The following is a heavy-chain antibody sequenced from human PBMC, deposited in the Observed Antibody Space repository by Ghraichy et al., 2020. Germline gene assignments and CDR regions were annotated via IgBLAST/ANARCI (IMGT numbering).Heavy chain of an antibody. V-gene: IGHV4-30-4*01. Sequence: SETLSLTCTVSGGSISSGDYYWSWIRQPPGKGLEWIGYIYYSGSTYYNPSLKSRVTISVDTSKNQFSRKLSSVTAAGTAVYYCARNPPQLWFGELPYMDVWGKGTTVTVSS. CDR2: IYYSGST. D-gene: IGHD3-10*01. CDR1: GGSISSGDYY. J-gene: IGHJ6*03. CDR3: ARNPPQLWFGELPYMDV.